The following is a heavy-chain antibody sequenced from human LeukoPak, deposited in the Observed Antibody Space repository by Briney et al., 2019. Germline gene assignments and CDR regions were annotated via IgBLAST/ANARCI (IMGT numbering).Heavy chain of an antibody. D-gene: IGHD4-11*01. Sequence: SGTLSLTCAVYGGSFSGYYWSWIRQPPGKGLEWIGEINHSGSTNYNPSLKSRVTISVDTSKNQFSLKLSSVTAADTAVYYCARGRLPQDFDYWGQGTLVTVSS. J-gene: IGHJ4*02. V-gene: IGHV4-34*01. CDR1: GGSFSGYY. CDR2: INHSGST. CDR3: ARGRLPQDFDY.